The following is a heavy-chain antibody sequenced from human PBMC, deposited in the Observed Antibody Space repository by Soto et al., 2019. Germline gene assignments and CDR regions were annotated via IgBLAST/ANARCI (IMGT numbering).Heavy chain of an antibody. Sequence: VASVKVSFKASGYTFTGYYMHWVRQAPGQGLEWMGWINPNSGGTNYAQKFQGWVTMTRDTSISTAYMELSRLRSDDTAVYYCARDGLSAAGTYYYYGMDVWGQGTTVTVSS. V-gene: IGHV1-2*04. D-gene: IGHD6-13*01. CDR2: INPNSGGT. CDR3: ARDGLSAAGTYYYYGMDV. CDR1: GYTFTGYY. J-gene: IGHJ6*02.